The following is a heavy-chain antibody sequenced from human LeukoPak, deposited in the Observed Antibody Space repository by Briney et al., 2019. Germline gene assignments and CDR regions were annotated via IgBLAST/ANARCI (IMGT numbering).Heavy chain of an antibody. Sequence: PGGSLRLSCAASGFTFSSYAMHWVRQAPGKGLEWVAVISYDGSNKYYADSVKGRFTISRDNSKNTLYLQMNSLRAEDTAVYYCARDHYDSSGYYLFDYWGQGTLVTVSS. CDR3: ARDHYDSSGYYLFDY. D-gene: IGHD3-22*01. J-gene: IGHJ4*02. CDR1: GFTFSSYA. CDR2: ISYDGSNK. V-gene: IGHV3-30-3*01.